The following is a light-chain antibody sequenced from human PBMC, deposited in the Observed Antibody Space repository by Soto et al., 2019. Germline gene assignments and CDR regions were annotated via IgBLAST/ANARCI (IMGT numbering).Light chain of an antibody. Sequence: DIQMTQSPSSLSASVGERVTITCRASQSISTFLNWYQQKPGKAPRLLIYDVSRLLSGVPSRFSGSGSGTDFTLTIASLQPEDFSTYYCQQSDTTPFTFGQGTKLEIK. CDR2: DVS. V-gene: IGKV1-39*01. CDR1: QSISTF. J-gene: IGKJ2*01. CDR3: QQSDTTPFT.